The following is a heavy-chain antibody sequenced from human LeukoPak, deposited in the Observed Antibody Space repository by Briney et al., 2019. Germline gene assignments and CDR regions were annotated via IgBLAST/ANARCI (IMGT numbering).Heavy chain of an antibody. CDR2: ISGSGGST. J-gene: IGHJ4*02. D-gene: IGHD6-13*01. V-gene: IGHV3-23*01. Sequence: GGSLRLSCAASGFTFSSYAMSWVRQAPGKGLEWVSAISGSGGSTYYADSVKGRFTISRDNSKNTLYLQMNSLRAEDTAVYYCAKVLSTSAAAPSKGFDYWGQGTLVTVSS. CDR3: AKVLSTSAAAPSKGFDY. CDR1: GFTFSSYA.